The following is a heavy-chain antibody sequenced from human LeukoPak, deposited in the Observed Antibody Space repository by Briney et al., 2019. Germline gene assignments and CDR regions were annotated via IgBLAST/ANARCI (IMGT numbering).Heavy chain of an antibody. CDR2: IYYSGST. D-gene: IGHD5-18*01. Sequence: SETLSLTCTVSGGSISSYYWSWIRQPPGKGQEWIGYIYYSGSTNYNPSLKSRVTISVDTSKNQFSLKLSSVTAADTAVYYCARIVDTAMVSKGYYFDYWGQGTLVTVSS. V-gene: IGHV4-59*01. J-gene: IGHJ4*02. CDR1: GGSISSYY. CDR3: ARIVDTAMVSKGYYFDY.